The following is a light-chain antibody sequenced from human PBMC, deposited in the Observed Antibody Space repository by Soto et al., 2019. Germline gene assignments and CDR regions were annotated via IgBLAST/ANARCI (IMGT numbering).Light chain of an antibody. Sequence: DIQMTQSPSSVSASVGDRVTITCRASQNIKNWLAWYQQKPGKAPKPLILTTSTLHSGVPSRFSGSGSGTEFTLTISSLQPEDFATYYCQPANSFPLTFGGGTKVESK. CDR3: QPANSFPLT. V-gene: IGKV1D-12*01. CDR1: QNIKNW. J-gene: IGKJ4*01. CDR2: TTS.